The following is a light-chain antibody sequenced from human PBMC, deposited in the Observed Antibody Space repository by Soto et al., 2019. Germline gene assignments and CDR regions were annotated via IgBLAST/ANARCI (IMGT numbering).Light chain of an antibody. CDR3: PQYYKWPRT. Sequence: IVMSHSQAILARSGGGRATLSCRASQSVDSSLAWYQQTPGQAPRLLIHGASTRAPGVPARFSGSGSETEFTLTISSLQSEDLGVYHCPQYYKWPRTFGQGTKVDIK. CDR2: GAS. V-gene: IGKV3-15*01. CDR1: QSVDSS. J-gene: IGKJ1*01.